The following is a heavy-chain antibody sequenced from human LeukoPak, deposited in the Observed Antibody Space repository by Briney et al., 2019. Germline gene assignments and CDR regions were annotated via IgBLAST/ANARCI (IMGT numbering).Heavy chain of an antibody. J-gene: IGHJ3*02. CDR3: AKAMSMKGAFDI. Sequence: PGRSLRLSCAASKFTFSGSGMHWVRQAPGKGLDWVALISHDGTNKYYADSVKGRFTISRDNSKNTLFLQMNSLRPEDTAVYYCAKAMSMKGAFDIRGQGTMVTVSS. V-gene: IGHV3-30*18. CDR1: KFTFSGSG. CDR2: ISHDGTNK.